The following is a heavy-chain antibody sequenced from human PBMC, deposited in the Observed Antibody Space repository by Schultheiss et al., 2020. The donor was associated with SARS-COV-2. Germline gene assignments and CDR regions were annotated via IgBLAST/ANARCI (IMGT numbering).Heavy chain of an antibody. CDR2: INHSGST. D-gene: IGHD3-22*01. CDR3: ASRYYYDSSGYCYFDY. Sequence: SETLSLTCAVYGGSFSGYYWSWIRQPPGKGLEWIGEINHSGSTYYNPSLKSRVTISVDTSKNQFSLKLSSVTAADTAVYYCASRYYYDSSGYCYFDYWGQGTLVTVSS. J-gene: IGHJ4*02. CDR1: GGSFSGYY. V-gene: IGHV4-34*01.